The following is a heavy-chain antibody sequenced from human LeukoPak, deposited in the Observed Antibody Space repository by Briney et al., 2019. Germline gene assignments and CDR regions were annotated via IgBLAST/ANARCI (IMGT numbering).Heavy chain of an antibody. Sequence: SETLSLTCAVYGGSFSGYYWSWIRQPPGKGLEWIGEINHSGSTNYNPSLKSRVTISVDTSKNQFSLKLSSVTAADTAVYYCARGGRGSGSYYPYYYYYYMDVWGKGTTVTISS. CDR2: INHSGST. CDR3: ARGGRGSGSYYPYYYYYYMDV. D-gene: IGHD3-10*01. CDR1: GGSFSGYY. J-gene: IGHJ6*03. V-gene: IGHV4-34*01.